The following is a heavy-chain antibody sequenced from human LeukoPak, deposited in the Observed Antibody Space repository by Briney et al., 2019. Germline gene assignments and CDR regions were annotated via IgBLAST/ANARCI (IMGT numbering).Heavy chain of an antibody. CDR3: ARGGAAANFDF. Sequence: SETLSLTCTVSGGSISSGGYYWSWIRQHPGKSLEWIGYIYYSGSTYYNPSLKSRVTISVDTSKNQFSLKLSSVTAADTAVYYCARGGAAANFDFWGQGTLVTVSS. V-gene: IGHV4-31*03. J-gene: IGHJ4*02. D-gene: IGHD6-13*01. CDR1: GGSISSGGYY. CDR2: IYYSGST.